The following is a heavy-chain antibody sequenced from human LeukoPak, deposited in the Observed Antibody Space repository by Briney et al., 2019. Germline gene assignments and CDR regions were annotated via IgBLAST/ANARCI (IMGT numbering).Heavy chain of an antibody. D-gene: IGHD6-19*01. Sequence: PSETLSLTXTVSGGSISSYYWSWIRQPPGKGLEWIGYIYYSGSTNYNPSLKRRVTISVDTSKNQFSLKLSSVTAADTAVYYCARRNKFSSGWFVIDYWGQGTLVTVSS. CDR3: ARRNKFSSGWFVIDY. CDR1: GGSISSYY. J-gene: IGHJ4*02. V-gene: IGHV4-59*01. CDR2: IYYSGST.